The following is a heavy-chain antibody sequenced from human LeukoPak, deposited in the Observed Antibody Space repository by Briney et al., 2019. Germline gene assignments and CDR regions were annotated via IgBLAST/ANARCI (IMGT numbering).Heavy chain of an antibody. J-gene: IGHJ4*02. CDR3: ARQTGSGLFTLP. D-gene: IGHD3/OR15-3a*01. CDR2: IYYTGNT. CDR1: GISISSSNSY. Sequence: PSETLSLTCTVSGISISSSNSYWGWIRQPPGKGLEWIGSIYYTGNTYYNASLKSRVTISIDTSKNQISLRLTSVTAADTAMHYCARQTGSGLFTLPGGQGTLVTVSS. V-gene: IGHV4-39*01.